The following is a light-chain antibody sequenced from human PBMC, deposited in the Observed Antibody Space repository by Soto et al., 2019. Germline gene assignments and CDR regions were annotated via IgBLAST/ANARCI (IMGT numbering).Light chain of an antibody. V-gene: IGKV1-5*03. Sequence: DIQMTQSPSTLSGSVGDRVTITCRASQTISSWLAWYQQKPGKAPKLLIYKASTLKSGVPSWFSGSGSGTEFTLTISSLQPDDFGTYYCQHYNSYSEAFGQGTKVDIK. J-gene: IGKJ1*01. CDR3: QHYNSYSEA. CDR2: KAS. CDR1: QTISSW.